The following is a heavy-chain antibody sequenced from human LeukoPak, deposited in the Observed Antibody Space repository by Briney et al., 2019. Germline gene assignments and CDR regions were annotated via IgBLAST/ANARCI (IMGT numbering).Heavy chain of an antibody. V-gene: IGHV3-23*01. Sequence: GGSLRLSCAASGFTFSSYAMSWVRQAPGKGLKWVSAISGSGGSTYYADSVKGRFTISRDNSKNTLYLQMNSLRAEDTAVYYCAKGPDFWSGYYYDYWGQGTLVTVSS. CDR1: GFTFSSYA. CDR3: AKGPDFWSGYYYDY. CDR2: ISGSGGST. J-gene: IGHJ4*02. D-gene: IGHD3-3*01.